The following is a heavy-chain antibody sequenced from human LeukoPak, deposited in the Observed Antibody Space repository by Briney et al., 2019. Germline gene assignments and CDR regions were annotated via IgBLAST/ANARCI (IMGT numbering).Heavy chain of an antibody. V-gene: IGHV4-59*01. D-gene: IGHD1-1*01. CDR1: GGSISSYY. CDR2: ISYTGST. CDR3: ARDKSLGGNWYGNDY. Sequence: PSETLSLTCTVSGGSISSYYWSWIRQSPGKGLEWIGYISYTGSTNYNPPLSSRVTISLDTSKDQFSLKLTSVTAADTAIYYCARDKSLGGNWYGNDYWGQGTLDTVSS. J-gene: IGHJ4*02.